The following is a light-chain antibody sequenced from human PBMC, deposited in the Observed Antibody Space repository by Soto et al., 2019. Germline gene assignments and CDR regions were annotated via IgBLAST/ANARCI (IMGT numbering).Light chain of an antibody. V-gene: IGLV2-8*01. Sequence: QSALTQPPSASGSPGQSVTISCTGTSSDVGASNYVSWYQQHPGKAPKLMIYDVSKRPSGVPYRFSGSKSGNAASLTVSGLQGEDEADYYCSSYAGSSWVFGGGTQLTVL. J-gene: IGLJ3*02. CDR3: SSYAGSSWV. CDR1: SSDVGASNY. CDR2: DVS.